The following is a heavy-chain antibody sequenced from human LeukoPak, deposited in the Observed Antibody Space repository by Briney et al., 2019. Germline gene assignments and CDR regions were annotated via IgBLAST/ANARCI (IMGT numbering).Heavy chain of an antibody. J-gene: IGHJ3*02. CDR1: GGSISSYY. V-gene: IGHV4-59*08. Sequence: SETLSLTCTVSGGSISSYYWSWIRQPPGKGLEWIGYIYYSGSTNYNPSLKSRVTISVDTSKNQFSLKLSSVAAADTAVYYCAAVLVATFDIWGQGTMVTVSS. CDR3: AAVLVATFDI. CDR2: IYYSGST. D-gene: IGHD3-3*02.